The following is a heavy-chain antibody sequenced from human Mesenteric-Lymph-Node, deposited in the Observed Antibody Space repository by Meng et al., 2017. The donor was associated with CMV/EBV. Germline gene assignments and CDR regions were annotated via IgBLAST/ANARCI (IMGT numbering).Heavy chain of an antibody. D-gene: IGHD5-24*01. Sequence: SVKVSCKASGFTFTSSAVQWVRQARGQRLEWIGWIVVGSVNTNYAQKFQERVTITRDMSTSTAYMELSSLRSEDTAVYYCARGRDGYNYPYWGQGTLVTVSS. CDR3: ARGRDGYNYPY. J-gene: IGHJ4*02. V-gene: IGHV1-58*01. CDR2: IVVGSVNT. CDR1: GFTFTSSA.